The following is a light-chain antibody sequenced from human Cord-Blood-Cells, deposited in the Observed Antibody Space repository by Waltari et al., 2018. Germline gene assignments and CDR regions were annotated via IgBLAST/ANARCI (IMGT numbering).Light chain of an antibody. Sequence: QSVLTQPPPASGTPGQRVTISCSGSSSNLGSNTVHWYQQLPGTAPKLLIYSNNQRPSGVPDRFSGSKSGTSASLAISGLQSEDEADYYCAAWDDSLNGPVFGGGTKLTVL. J-gene: IGLJ3*02. CDR2: SNN. V-gene: IGLV1-44*01. CDR1: SSNLGSNT. CDR3: AAWDDSLNGPV.